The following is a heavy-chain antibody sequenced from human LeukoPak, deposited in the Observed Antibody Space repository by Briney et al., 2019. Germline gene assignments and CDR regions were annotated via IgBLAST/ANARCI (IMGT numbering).Heavy chain of an antibody. CDR3: AKDFRWGVDY. Sequence: GGSLRLSCAASGFSFRTYSMHWVRQAPGKELEWVAFIRQDGSDKYYADSVKGRFTVSRDISKTTLYLQMNSLRGDDTAVYYCAKDFRWGVDYWGQGTLVTVSS. CDR1: GFSFRTYS. CDR2: IRQDGSDK. D-gene: IGHD1-26*01. J-gene: IGHJ4*02. V-gene: IGHV3-30*02.